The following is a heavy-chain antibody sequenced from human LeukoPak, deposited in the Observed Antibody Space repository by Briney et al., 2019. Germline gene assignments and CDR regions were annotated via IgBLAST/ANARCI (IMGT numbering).Heavy chain of an antibody. V-gene: IGHV4-34*01. CDR3: ARGGIVGATIPYFVY. D-gene: IGHD1-26*01. CDR1: GGSFSGYY. J-gene: IGHJ4*02. Sequence: PSETLSLTCAVYGGSFSGYYWSWIRQPPGKGLEWIGEINHSGTTNYNPSLKSRVTMSVDTSKNQFSLKLSSVTAADTAVYYCARGGIVGATIPYFVYWGKGNLGTVSS. CDR2: INHSGTT.